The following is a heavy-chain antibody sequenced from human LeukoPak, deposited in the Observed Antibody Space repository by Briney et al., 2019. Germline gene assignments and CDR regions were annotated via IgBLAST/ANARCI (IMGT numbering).Heavy chain of an antibody. V-gene: IGHV1-2*02. Sequence: ASVKVSCKASGYTFTSYGISWVRQAPGQGLEWMGWINPNSGGTNYAQKFQGRVTMTRDTSISTAYMELSRLRSDDTAVYYCARDLGSSSPWFDPWGQGTLVTVSS. J-gene: IGHJ5*02. CDR2: INPNSGGT. D-gene: IGHD6-6*01. CDR1: GYTFTSYG. CDR3: ARDLGSSSPWFDP.